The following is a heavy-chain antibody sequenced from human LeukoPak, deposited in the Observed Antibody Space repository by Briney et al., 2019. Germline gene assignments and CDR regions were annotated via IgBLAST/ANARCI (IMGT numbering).Heavy chain of an antibody. CDR1: GFTFSSYA. CDR3: ARDYDILTGYQANLDY. J-gene: IGHJ4*02. D-gene: IGHD3-9*01. Sequence: GGSLRLSCAASGFTFSSYAMHWVRQAPGKGLEWVAVISYDGSNKYYADSVKGRFTISRDNSKNTLYLQMNSLRAEDTAVYYCARDYDILTGYQANLDYWGQGTLVTVSS. V-gene: IGHV3-30-3*01. CDR2: ISYDGSNK.